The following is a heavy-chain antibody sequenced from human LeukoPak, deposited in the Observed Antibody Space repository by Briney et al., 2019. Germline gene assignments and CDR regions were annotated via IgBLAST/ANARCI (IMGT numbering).Heavy chain of an antibody. CDR3: ARDPIIAAAGTYYYYGMDV. J-gene: IGHJ6*02. CDR1: GFTFSSYS. V-gene: IGHV3-21*01. D-gene: IGHD6-13*01. Sequence: GGSLRLSCAASGFTFSSYSKNWVRQAPGKGLEWVSSISSSSSYIYYADSVKGRFTISRDNAKNSLYLQMNSLRAEDTAVYYCARDPIIAAAGTYYYYGMDVWGQGTTVTVSS. CDR2: ISSSSSYI.